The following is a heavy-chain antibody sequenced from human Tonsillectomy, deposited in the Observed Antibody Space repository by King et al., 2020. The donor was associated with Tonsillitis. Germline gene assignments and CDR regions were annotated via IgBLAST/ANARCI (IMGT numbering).Heavy chain of an antibody. CDR2: INPSGGST. Sequence: QLVQSGAEVKKPGASVKVSCKASGYTFTSYYMHWVRQAPGQGLEWMGIINPSGGSTSYAQKFQGRVTMTRDTSKSTVYMELMSLRSEATAVYYGAREFGIIAARPPMVSGDCYLYWGQETLVTVSS. J-gene: IGHJ4*02. V-gene: IGHV1-46*01. CDR3: AREFGIIAARPPMVSGDCYLY. CDR1: GYTFTSYY. D-gene: IGHD6-6*01.